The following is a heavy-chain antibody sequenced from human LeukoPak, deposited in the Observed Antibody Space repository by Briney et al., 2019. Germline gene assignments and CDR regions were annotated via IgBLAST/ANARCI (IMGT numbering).Heavy chain of an antibody. D-gene: IGHD3-22*01. Sequence: GGSLRLSCAASGFIFSSYTINWVRQAPGKGLEWVAVISYDGSNKYYADSVKGRFTISRDNSKNTLYLQMNSLRAEDTAVYYCAKSPRGRLLLFDYWGQGTLVTVSS. V-gene: IGHV3-30*18. CDR1: GFIFSSYT. J-gene: IGHJ4*02. CDR2: ISYDGSNK. CDR3: AKSPRGRLLLFDY.